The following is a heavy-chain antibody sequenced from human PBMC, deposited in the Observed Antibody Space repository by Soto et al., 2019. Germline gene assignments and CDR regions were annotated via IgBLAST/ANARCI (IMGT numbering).Heavy chain of an antibody. Sequence: QVQLQDSGPGLVKPSETLSLTCTVSGGSISSYFWSWIRQPPGKGLEWIGYIYYTGSTNYNPSLKSRVAISVDTSKNQFSLQLSSVTAADTAVYYCANFNWYLDLWGRGTLVTVSS. V-gene: IGHV4-59*01. CDR3: ANFNWYLDL. CDR1: GGSISSYF. CDR2: IYYTGST. J-gene: IGHJ2*01.